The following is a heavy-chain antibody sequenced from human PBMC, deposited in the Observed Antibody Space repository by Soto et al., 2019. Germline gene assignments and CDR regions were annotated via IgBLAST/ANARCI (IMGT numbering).Heavy chain of an antibody. Sequence: ASVMVSCTSSGYSFTNNDVSWVRQATGQGLEWMGWMNPGSGDTGYAQKFQGRVTMTRDISIATAYMELNNLRSDDTAIYYCARMETFGSLNWFDPWGQGTLVTVSS. V-gene: IGHV1-8*01. CDR1: GYSFTNND. CDR2: MNPGSGDT. D-gene: IGHD3-16*01. CDR3: ARMETFGSLNWFDP. J-gene: IGHJ5*02.